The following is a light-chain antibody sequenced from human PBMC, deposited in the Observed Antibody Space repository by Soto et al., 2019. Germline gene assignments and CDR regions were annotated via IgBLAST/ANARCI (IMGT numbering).Light chain of an antibody. CDR2: DAS. V-gene: IGKV1-33*01. CDR1: QDINNF. CDR3: KQSDDLPT. Sequence: DIQMTQSPSSLSASVGDRVTITCQASQDINNFVNWYQQKPGKAPKLLIYDASTLKTGVPSRFSGSGSGTDFRFTISSLQPEDFATYYCKQSDDLPTFGQGTRLDIK. J-gene: IGKJ5*01.